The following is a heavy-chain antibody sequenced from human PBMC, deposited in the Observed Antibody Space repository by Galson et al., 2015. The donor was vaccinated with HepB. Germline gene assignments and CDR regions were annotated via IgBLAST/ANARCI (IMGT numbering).Heavy chain of an antibody. J-gene: IGHJ5*02. CDR2: IKSNTDGGTT. D-gene: IGHD6-19*01. CDR1: GFTFSNAW. CDR3: GWFRWFDP. V-gene: IGHV3-15*01. Sequence: SLRLSCAASGFTFSNAWMSWVRQAPGKGLEWVGRIKSNTDGGTTDYAAPVKGRFTISRDDSKNTLYLQMNSLKTEDTAVYYCGWFRWFDPWGQGTLVTVSS.